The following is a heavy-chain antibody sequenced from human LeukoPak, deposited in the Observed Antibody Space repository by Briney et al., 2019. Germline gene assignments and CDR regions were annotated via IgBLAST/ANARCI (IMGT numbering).Heavy chain of an antibody. Sequence: GASVKVSCKASGYTFTGYYIHWVRQAPGQGLEWMGWISAYNGNTNYAQKLQGRVTMTTDTSTSTAYMELRSLRSDDTAVYYCARDEFMGVLFSGLFPGNTLLFDYWGQGTLVTVSS. D-gene: IGHD3-10*01. CDR3: ARDEFMGVLFSGLFPGNTLLFDY. CDR2: ISAYNGNT. CDR1: GYTFTGYY. V-gene: IGHV1-18*04. J-gene: IGHJ4*02.